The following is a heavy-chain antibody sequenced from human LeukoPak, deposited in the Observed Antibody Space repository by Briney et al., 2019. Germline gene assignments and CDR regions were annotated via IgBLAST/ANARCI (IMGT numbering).Heavy chain of an antibody. V-gene: IGHV3-11*01. D-gene: IGHD2-21*02. CDR3: TTDGGGAYCGGDCYSSY. CDR1: GFTFSDYY. CDR2: ISSSGSNI. Sequence: GGSLRLSCAASGFTFSDYYMSWIRQAPGKGLEWVAYISSSGSNIHYADSVKGRFTISRDNSKNTLYLQMNSLKTEDTAVYYCTTDGGGAYCGGDCYSSYWGQGTLVTVSS. J-gene: IGHJ4*02.